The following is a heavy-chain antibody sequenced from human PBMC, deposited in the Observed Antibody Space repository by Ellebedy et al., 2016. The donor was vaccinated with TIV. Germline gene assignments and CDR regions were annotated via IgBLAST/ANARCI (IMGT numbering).Heavy chain of an antibody. CDR1: GYSFTTYW. Sequence: GESLKISXKGSGYSFTTYWIAWVRQMPGKGLEWMGIIYPGDSDTRYNPSIEGQVTISVDKSITTAYLQWNTLKASDTAIYYCVRRRGSWFTSGWYTLDYWGQGTLVTVSS. J-gene: IGHJ4*02. D-gene: IGHD6-19*01. V-gene: IGHV5-51*01. CDR3: VRRRGSWFTSGWYTLDY. CDR2: IYPGDSDT.